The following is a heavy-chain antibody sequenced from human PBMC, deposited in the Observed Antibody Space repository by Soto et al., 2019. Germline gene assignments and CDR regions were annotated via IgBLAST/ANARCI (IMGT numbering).Heavy chain of an antibody. V-gene: IGHV3-23*01. CDR2: ISAGGST. D-gene: IGHD2-2*02. J-gene: IGHJ4*02. CDR1: GFTFSDYV. CDR3: ANVPIWCSSTSCYTEGFDY. Sequence: PGGSLRLSCTASGFTFSDYVMSWVRQPPGKGLEWVSVISAGGSTYYADSVKGRFTVSRANSKNTLYLQMNSLRAEDTAVYYCANVPIWCSSTSCYTEGFDYWGQGTLVTVSS.